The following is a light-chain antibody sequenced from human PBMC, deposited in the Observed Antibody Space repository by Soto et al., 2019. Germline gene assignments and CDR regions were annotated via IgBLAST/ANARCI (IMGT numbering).Light chain of an antibody. CDR3: SSYTTSRTRV. CDR2: EVT. CDR1: SSDVGGYNY. V-gene: IGLV2-14*01. Sequence: QSLLTQPASVSGSPGQSITISCTGTSSDVGGYNYVSWYQLHPGKAPKLMISEVTNRPSGVSSRFSGSKSGNTASLTISGLQADDEADYYCSSYTTSRTRVFGTGSKVTVL. J-gene: IGLJ1*01.